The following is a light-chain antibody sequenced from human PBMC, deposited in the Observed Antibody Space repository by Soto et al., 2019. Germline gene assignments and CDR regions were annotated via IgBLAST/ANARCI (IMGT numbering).Light chain of an antibody. CDR3: QQSYSNPRT. CDR2: DAS. CDR1: QRISTY. Sequence: DIQMTQSPSSLSASVGDRFTITCLAIQRISTYLNWYEQKPGKAPKFLIYDASNLQSGVPSRFSGGGSGTDFTLTISSLQPEDLETYYCQQSYSNPRTFGQGTKVDIK. V-gene: IGKV1-39*01. J-gene: IGKJ1*01.